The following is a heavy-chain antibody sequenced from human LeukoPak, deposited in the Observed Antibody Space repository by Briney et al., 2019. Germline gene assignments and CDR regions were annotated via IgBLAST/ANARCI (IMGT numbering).Heavy chain of an antibody. J-gene: IGHJ4*02. V-gene: IGHV4-34*01. D-gene: IGHD6-13*01. CDR2: INHSGST. Sequence: SETLSLTSAVYLGSFSGYYWSWIREPPGKGVEWSGEINHSGSTNYNPSLQSRVTISVATSKNQFSLKRSSFTAAHTAVYYCSRGDAAGVGGYWGQGTLVTVSS. CDR3: SRGDAAGVGGY. CDR1: LGSFSGYY.